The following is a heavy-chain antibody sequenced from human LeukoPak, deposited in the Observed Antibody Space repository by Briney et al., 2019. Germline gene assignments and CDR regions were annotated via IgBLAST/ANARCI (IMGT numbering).Heavy chain of an antibody. D-gene: IGHD3-22*01. Sequence: PSETLSLTCAVYGGSFSGYYWSWIRQPPGKGLEWIGEINHSGSTNYNPSLKSRVTISVDTSKNQFSLKLSSVTAADTAVYYCARGGDFLVVINPTINFDYWGQGTLVTVSS. CDR1: GGSFSGYY. CDR3: ARGGDFLVVINPTINFDY. CDR2: INHSGST. V-gene: IGHV4-34*01. J-gene: IGHJ4*02.